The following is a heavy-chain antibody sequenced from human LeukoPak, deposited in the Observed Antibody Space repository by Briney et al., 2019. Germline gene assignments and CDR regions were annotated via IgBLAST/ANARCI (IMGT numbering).Heavy chain of an antibody. Sequence: ASVRVSCKASGYTFINYDMNWVRQAPGQGLEWMGWMNPNSGDAGYMEKLQGRVTMTRNTSISTAYMELSSLRSEDTAVYYCATRASPSFYYAMDVWGQGTTVTVPS. J-gene: IGHJ6*02. V-gene: IGHV1-8*01. CDR2: MNPNSGDA. CDR3: ATRASPSFYYAMDV. CDR1: GYTFINYD.